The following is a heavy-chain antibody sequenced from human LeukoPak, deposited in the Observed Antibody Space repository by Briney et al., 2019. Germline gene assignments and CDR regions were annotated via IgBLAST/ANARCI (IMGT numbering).Heavy chain of an antibody. V-gene: IGHV1-18*01. Sequence: ASVKVSCKTSGYIFNNYGITWVRQIPGQGLEWMGWISPYNGNTNYAQKLQGRVTMTTDTSTSTAYMELRSLTSDDTAVYYCARGGVTSVVDVWGKGTTVTISS. CDR3: ARGGVTSVVDV. D-gene: IGHD4-23*01. J-gene: IGHJ6*04. CDR2: ISPYNGNT. CDR1: GYIFNNYG.